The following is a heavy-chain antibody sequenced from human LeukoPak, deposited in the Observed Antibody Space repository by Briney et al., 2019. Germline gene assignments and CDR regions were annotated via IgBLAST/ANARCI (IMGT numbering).Heavy chain of an antibody. D-gene: IGHD2-15*01. J-gene: IGHJ4*02. CDR3: ARLRRSGSDY. CDR2: LYYSGST. CDR1: GGSISSSSYY. V-gene: IGHV4-39*01. Sequence: KPSETLSLICTISGGSISSSSYYWGWIRQPPGKGLEWIGSLYYSGSTYYNPSLKSRVTISVDTSKLSLKLTSVTAADTAVYYCARLRRSGSDYWGQGTLVTVSS.